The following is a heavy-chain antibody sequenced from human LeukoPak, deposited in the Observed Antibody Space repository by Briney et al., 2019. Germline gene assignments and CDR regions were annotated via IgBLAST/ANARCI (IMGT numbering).Heavy chain of an antibody. J-gene: IGHJ6*04. CDR1: GFTFSSYE. CDR2: ISGGGSTI. D-gene: IGHD5-12*01. Sequence: GGSPRLSCAASGFTFSSYEMNWVCQAPGKGLEWISYISGGGSTIYYADSVKGRFTISRDNAKNSLYLQMNSLRADDTAVYYCARTGFATIDRLVYNYYAMDVWGKGTTVTVSS. CDR3: ARTGFATIDRLVYNYYAMDV. V-gene: IGHV3-48*03.